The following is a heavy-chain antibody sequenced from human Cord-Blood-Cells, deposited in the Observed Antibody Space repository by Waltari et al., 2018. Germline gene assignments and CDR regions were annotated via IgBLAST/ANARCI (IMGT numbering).Heavy chain of an antibody. CDR1: GFPFSSYW. CDR2: INSDGSST. J-gene: IGHJ4*02. CDR3: ATLTTTVVTYFDY. D-gene: IGHD4-17*01. V-gene: IGHV3-74*01. Sequence: EVQLVESGGGLVQPGGSLRLSCAASGFPFSSYWMHWVRQAPGKGLVWVSRINSDGSSTSYADSVKGRFTISRDNAKNTLYLQMNSLRAEDTAVYYCATLTTTVVTYFDYWGQGTLVTVSS.